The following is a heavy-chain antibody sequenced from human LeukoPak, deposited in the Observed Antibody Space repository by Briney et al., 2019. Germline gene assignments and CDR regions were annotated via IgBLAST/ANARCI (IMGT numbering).Heavy chain of an antibody. D-gene: IGHD3-22*01. J-gene: IGHJ3*02. CDR3: ARQSGRDYYDSSGYRIAAAFDI. CDR2: IYYSGST. Sequence: SETLSLTCAVYGGSFSDYYWSWIRQPPGKGLEWIGSIYYSGSTYYNPSLKSRVTISVDTSKNQFSLKLSSVTAADTAVYYCARQSGRDYYDSSGYRIAAAFDIWGQGTMVTVSS. V-gene: IGHV4-34*01. CDR1: GGSFSDYY.